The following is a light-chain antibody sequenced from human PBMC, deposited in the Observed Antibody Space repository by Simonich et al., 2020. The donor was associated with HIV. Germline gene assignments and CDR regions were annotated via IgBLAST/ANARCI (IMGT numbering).Light chain of an antibody. Sequence: QSALTQPPSASGSPGQSVTISCTGTSSDVGGYNYVSWYQQHPGKAPKLMIYEVNMPPSGVPDRFAGSKSGNPASLTVSGLQAEDESDYYCSSYAGSNNWVFGGGTKVTVL. J-gene: IGLJ3*02. CDR1: SSDVGGYNY. CDR2: EVN. V-gene: IGLV2-8*01. CDR3: SSYAGSNNWV.